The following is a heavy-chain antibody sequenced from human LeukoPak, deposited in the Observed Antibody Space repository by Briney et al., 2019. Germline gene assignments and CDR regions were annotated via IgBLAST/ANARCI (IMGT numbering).Heavy chain of an antibody. Sequence: SETLSLTCTVSGGSISSSSYYWGWIRQPPGKGLEWIGSIYYSGSTYYNPSLKSRVTISVDTSKNQFSLKLSSVTAADTAVYYCARDRRSGEAFDIWGQGTMVTVSS. CDR2: IYYSGST. J-gene: IGHJ3*02. CDR3: ARDRRSGEAFDI. CDR1: GGSISSSSYY. V-gene: IGHV4-39*07. D-gene: IGHD3-3*01.